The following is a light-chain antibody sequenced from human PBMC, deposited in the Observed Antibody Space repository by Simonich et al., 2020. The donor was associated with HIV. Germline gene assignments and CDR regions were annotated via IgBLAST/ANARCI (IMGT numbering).Light chain of an antibody. Sequence: DIVMTQSPDSLVVSLGERATINCKSSQSVLYSSNNKNYLAWYQQKPGQPPKLLIYWASTRESGVPDRFSGSGSGTDFTLTISSLQAEDVAVYYCQQYYNTPLTFGGGTKVEI. CDR1: QSVLYSSNNKNY. CDR2: WAS. J-gene: IGKJ4*01. V-gene: IGKV4-1*01. CDR3: QQYYNTPLT.